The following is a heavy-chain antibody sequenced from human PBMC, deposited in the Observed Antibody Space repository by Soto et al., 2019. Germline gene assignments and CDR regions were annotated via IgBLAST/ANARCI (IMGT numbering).Heavy chain of an antibody. Sequence: PSETLSLTCAVSGYSINSDNYCGWIRQPPGKGLEWIGSVDHSGRTYYSPSLRSRLTISADTSKNQFSLKLSSVTAADTAVYYCARGSSGYSSNWSPPRLYYGMDVWGQGTTVTVSS. V-gene: IGHV4-38-2*01. CDR1: GYSINSDNY. D-gene: IGHD6-13*01. J-gene: IGHJ6*02. CDR2: VDHSGRT. CDR3: ARGSSGYSSNWSPPRLYYGMDV.